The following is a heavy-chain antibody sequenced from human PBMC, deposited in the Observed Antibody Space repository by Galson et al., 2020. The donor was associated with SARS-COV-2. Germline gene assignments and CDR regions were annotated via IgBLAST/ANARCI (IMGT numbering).Heavy chain of an antibody. Sequence: SETLSLTCMVSGGSITSGSYYWGWIRQTPGKGLEWIGSIYHSCGTNYNPSLMSRVTISVDTSKNQYSLKMTSVTAADTALYYCARSYSSSWYSPTYYYGLDVWGQGTTVTVSS. CDR1: GGSITSGSYY. CDR2: IYHSCGT. CDR3: ARSYSSSWYSPTYYYGLDV. J-gene: IGHJ6*02. D-gene: IGHD6-13*01. V-gene: IGHV4-39*07.